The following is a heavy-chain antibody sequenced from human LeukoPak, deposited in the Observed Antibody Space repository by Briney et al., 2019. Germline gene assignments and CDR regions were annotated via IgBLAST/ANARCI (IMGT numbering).Heavy chain of an antibody. Sequence: ASVKVSCKASGYTFTSYYMHWVRQAPGQGLEWMGIINPSGGSTSYAQKFQGRVTMTRDMSTSTVYMELSSLRSEDTAVYYCAREFGPQQLKGYYYYYMDVWGKGTTVTVSS. D-gene: IGHD6-13*01. CDR2: INPSGGST. J-gene: IGHJ6*03. CDR3: AREFGPQQLKGYYYYYMDV. V-gene: IGHV1-46*01. CDR1: GYTFTSYY.